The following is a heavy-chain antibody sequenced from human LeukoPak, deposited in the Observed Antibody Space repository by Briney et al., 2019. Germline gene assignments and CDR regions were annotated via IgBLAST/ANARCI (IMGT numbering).Heavy chain of an antibody. CDR3: ARATRSSGWNNYYYGMDV. D-gene: IGHD6-19*01. Sequence: PGGSLRLSCAASGFTFSSYAMHWVRQAPGKGLEWVAVISYDGSNKYYADSVKGRFTISRDNSKNTLYLQMNSLRAEDTAVYYRARATRSSGWNNYYYGMDVWGQGTTVTVSS. CDR1: GFTFSSYA. J-gene: IGHJ6*02. V-gene: IGHV3-30-3*01. CDR2: ISYDGSNK.